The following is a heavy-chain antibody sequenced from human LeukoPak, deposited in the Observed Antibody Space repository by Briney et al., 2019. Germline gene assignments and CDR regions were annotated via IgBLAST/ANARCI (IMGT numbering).Heavy chain of an antibody. CDR3: ASRGGAYGSGTYSFDS. Sequence: SETLSLTCTVSGGSISSSSYYWGWIRQPPGKGLEWIGTILYSGSTNYNPSLKSPVTISVDTSKNQFSLKLSSVTAADTAVYYCASRGGAYGSGTYSFDSWGQGTLVTVSS. J-gene: IGHJ4*02. V-gene: IGHV4-39*01. CDR2: ILYSGST. D-gene: IGHD3-10*01. CDR1: GGSISSSSYY.